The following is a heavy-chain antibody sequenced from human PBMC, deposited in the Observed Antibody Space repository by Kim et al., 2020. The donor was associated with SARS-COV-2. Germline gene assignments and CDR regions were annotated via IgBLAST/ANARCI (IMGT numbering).Heavy chain of an antibody. J-gene: IGHJ4*02. CDR2: IYYSGST. D-gene: IGHD3-3*01. Sequence: SETLSLTCTVSGGSISSSSYYWGWIRQLPGKGLEWIGSIYYSGSTYYNPSLKSRVTISVDTSKNQFSLKLSSVTAADTAVYYCARHARDRTIFGVVIIRGAYFDYWGQR. V-gene: IGHV4-39*01. CDR3: ARHARDRTIFGVVIIRGAYFDY. CDR1: GGSISSSSYY.